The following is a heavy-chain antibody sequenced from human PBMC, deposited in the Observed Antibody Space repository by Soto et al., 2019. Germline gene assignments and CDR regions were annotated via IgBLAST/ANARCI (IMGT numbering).Heavy chain of an antibody. V-gene: IGHV3-23*01. D-gene: IGHD6-19*01. J-gene: IGHJ4*02. Sequence: EVQLLESGGGLVQPGGSLRFSCAASGFAFGSYDMSWVRQPPGKGLEWVSGISGSGSNTYYADSVMCRFTISRDNSKNTLYLQLNSLRAEDTAVYYCAKEAAVAGRPLDYWGQGTLVTVSS. CDR1: GFAFGSYD. CDR2: ISGSGSNT. CDR3: AKEAAVAGRPLDY.